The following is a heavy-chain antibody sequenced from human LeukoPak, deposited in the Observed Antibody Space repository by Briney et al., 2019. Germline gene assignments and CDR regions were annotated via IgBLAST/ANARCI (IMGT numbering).Heavy chain of an antibody. CDR1: GGSISSGDYY. CDR2: IYYSGST. V-gene: IGHV4-30-4*01. D-gene: IGHD5-18*01. CDR3: ARVGCSYGLFDY. J-gene: IGHJ4*02. Sequence: SQTLSLTCTVSGGSISSGDYYWSWIRQPPGKGLEWIGYIYYSGSTYYNPSLKSRVTISVDTSKNQFSQKLSSVTAADTAVYYCARVGCSYGLFDYWGQGTLVTVSS.